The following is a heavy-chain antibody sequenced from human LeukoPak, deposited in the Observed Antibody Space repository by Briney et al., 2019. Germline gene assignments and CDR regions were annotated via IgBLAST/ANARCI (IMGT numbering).Heavy chain of an antibody. V-gene: IGHV3-48*02. CDR3: ARGVYYDSSGYYSGDYFDY. Sequence: GGSLRLSCAASGFTFSSYSMNWVRQAPGEGLEWVSYISSSSSTIYYADSVKGRFTISRDNAKNSLYLQMNSLRDEDTAVYYCARGVYYDSSGYYSGDYFDYWGQGTLVTVSS. D-gene: IGHD3-22*01. CDR1: GFTFSSYS. CDR2: ISSSSSTI. J-gene: IGHJ4*02.